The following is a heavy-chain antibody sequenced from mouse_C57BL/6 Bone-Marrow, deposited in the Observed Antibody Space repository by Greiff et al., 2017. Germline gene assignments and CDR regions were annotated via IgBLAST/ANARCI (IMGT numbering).Heavy chain of an antibody. Sequence: QVQLQQSGPGLVQPSQSLSITCTVSGFSLTSYGVHWVRQSPGKGLEWLGVIWSGGSTDYNAAFISRLSISKDNSKSQVFFKMNSLQADDTAIYYCARYGNYEVYWGQGTTLTVSS. D-gene: IGHD2-1*01. V-gene: IGHV2-2*01. CDR1: GFSLTSYG. J-gene: IGHJ2*01. CDR3: ARYGNYEVY. CDR2: IWSGGST.